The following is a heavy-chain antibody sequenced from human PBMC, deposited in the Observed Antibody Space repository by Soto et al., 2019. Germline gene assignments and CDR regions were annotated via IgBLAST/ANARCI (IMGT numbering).Heavy chain of an antibody. CDR1: GFTFSSYS. Sequence: EVQLVESGGGLVKPGGSLRLSCAASGFTFSSYSMNWVRQAPGKGLEWVSSISSSSSYIYYADSVKGRFTISRDNAKKSLYLQMNSLRAEDTAVYYCARGRSPNDPYGMDVWGQGTTVTVSS. CDR2: ISSSSSYI. J-gene: IGHJ6*02. CDR3: ARGRSPNDPYGMDV. V-gene: IGHV3-21*01.